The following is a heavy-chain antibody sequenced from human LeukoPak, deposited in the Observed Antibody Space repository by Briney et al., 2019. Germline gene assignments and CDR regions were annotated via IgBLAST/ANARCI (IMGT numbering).Heavy chain of an antibody. D-gene: IGHD2-15*01. CDR2: ISAYNGNT. CDR1: GYTFTSYG. CDR3: ARDCCSGGSCYSLYYYYGMDV. V-gene: IGHV1-18*01. Sequence: EASVKVSCKASGYTFTSYGISWVRQAPGQGLEWMGWISAYNGNTNYAQKLQSRVTMTTDTSTSTAYMELRSLRSDDTAVYYCARDCCSGGSCYSLYYYYGMDVWGQGTTVTVSS. J-gene: IGHJ6*02.